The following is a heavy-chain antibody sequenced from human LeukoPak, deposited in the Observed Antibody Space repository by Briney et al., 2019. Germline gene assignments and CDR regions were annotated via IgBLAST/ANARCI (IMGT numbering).Heavy chain of an antibody. CDR2: INHSGST. V-gene: IGHV4-34*01. CDR3: ARLVDYGSGSH. D-gene: IGHD3-10*01. Sequence: SETLSLTCAVYGGSFSGYYWSWIRQPPGKGLEWIGEINHSGSTNYNPSLKSRVTISVDTSKNQFSLKLRSVTAADTAVYYCARLVDYGSGSHWGQGTLVIVSS. CDR1: GGSFSGYY. J-gene: IGHJ4*02.